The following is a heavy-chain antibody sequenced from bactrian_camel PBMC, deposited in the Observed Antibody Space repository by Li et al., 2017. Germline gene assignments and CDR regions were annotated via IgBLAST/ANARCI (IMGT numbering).Heavy chain of an antibody. CDR3: VRATLGYSDGEGFGY. J-gene: IGHJ6*01. D-gene: IGHD4*01. CDR1: GGTSNTYY. CDR2: VYSGGRST. V-gene: IGHV3-2*01. Sequence: HVQLVESGGGLVPPGESLRLSCTASGGTSNTYYMSWVRQAPGKGLDCVSSVYSGGRSTYYAESVKGRFTLSKDNAKNTLYLQMNSLKSEDTAVFYRVRATLGYSDGEGFGYWGQGTQVTVS.